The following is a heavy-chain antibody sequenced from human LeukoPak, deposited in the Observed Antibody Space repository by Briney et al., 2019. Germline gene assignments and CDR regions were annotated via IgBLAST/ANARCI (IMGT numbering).Heavy chain of an antibody. CDR3: ARVKGVKYSSSWDFPYGMDV. V-gene: IGHV1-69*04. CDR2: ILPTVDIT. CDR1: GGTFNNYG. J-gene: IGHJ6*02. Sequence: ASVKVSCKASGGTFNNYGIGWVRQAPGQGLEWMGRILPTVDITNYAQKFQGRLSITADKSTSTAYMELSSLRSEDTAVYYCARVKGVKYSSSWDFPYGMDVRGQGTTVTVSS. D-gene: IGHD6-13*01.